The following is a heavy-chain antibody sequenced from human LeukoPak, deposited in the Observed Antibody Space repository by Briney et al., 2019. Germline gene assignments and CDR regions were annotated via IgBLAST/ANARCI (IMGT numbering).Heavy chain of an antibody. CDR1: GGSISSYY. CDR2: IYYSGST. V-gene: IGHV4-59*01. CDR3: ARWGGYSSSPGGFDP. J-gene: IGHJ5*02. D-gene: IGHD6-6*01. Sequence: KPSETLSLTCTVSGGSISSYYWSWIRQPPGKGLEWIGYIYYSGSTNYNPSLKSRVTISVDTSKNQFSLKLSSVTAADTAVYYCARWGGYSSSPGGFDPWGQGTLVTVSS.